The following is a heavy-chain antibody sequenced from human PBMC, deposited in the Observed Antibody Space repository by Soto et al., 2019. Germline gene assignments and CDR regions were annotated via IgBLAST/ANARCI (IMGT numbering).Heavy chain of an antibody. CDR2: IKEDGSEK. V-gene: IGHV3-7*03. D-gene: IGHD1-26*01. CDR3: ARLRKGGYCDY. J-gene: IGHJ4*02. Sequence: EVQLVESGGGLVQPGGYLRLSCAASEFTFSNYWMSWVRQAPGKGLEWVANIKEDGSEKYYVDSVKGRFTISRDSAKNSLYLQMDSLRAEDTAVYYCARLRKGGYCDYWGQGSLVTVSS. CDR1: EFTFSNYW.